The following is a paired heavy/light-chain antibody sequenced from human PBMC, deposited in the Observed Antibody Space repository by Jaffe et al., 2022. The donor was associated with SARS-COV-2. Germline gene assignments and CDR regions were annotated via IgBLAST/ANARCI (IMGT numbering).Heavy chain of an antibody. J-gene: IGHJ3*02. CDR2: ISYDGSNK. D-gene: IGHD4-17*01. CDR1: GFTFSSYA. Sequence: QVQLVESGGGVVQPGRSLRLSCAASGFTFSSYAMHWVRQAPGKGLEWVAVISYDGSNKYYADSVKGRFTISRDNSKNTLYLQMNSLRAEDTAVYYCARDRSTVAPPDAFDIWGQGTMVTVSS. V-gene: IGHV3-30-3*01. CDR3: ARDRSTVAPPDAFDI.
Light chain of an antibody. CDR3: SSYTSSSTVV. Sequence: QSALTQPASVSGSPGQSITISCTGTSSDVGGYNYVSWYQQHPGKAPKLMIYEVSNRPSGVPDRFSGSKSGNTASLTISGLQAEDEADYYCSSYTSSSTVVFGGGTKLTVL. CDR2: EVS. J-gene: IGLJ2*01. CDR1: SSDVGGYNY. V-gene: IGLV2-14*01.